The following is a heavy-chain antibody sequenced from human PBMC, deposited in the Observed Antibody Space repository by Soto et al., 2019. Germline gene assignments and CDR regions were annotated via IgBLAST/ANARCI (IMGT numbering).Heavy chain of an antibody. CDR1: GXTFTRYR. V-gene: IGHV3-21*06. CDR2: IISTTNYI. J-gene: IGHJ4*02. Sequence: GSLKLSCAASGXTFTRYRMNWVRQAPGKGLEWVSSIISTTNYIYYGDSMKGRFTISRDNAKNSLYLEMNSLRSEDTAVYYCARESEDLTSNFDYWGQGILGTVSS. CDR3: ARESEDLTSNFDY.